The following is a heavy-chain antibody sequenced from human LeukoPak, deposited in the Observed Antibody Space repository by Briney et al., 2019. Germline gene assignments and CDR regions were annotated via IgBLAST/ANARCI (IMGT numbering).Heavy chain of an antibody. J-gene: IGHJ6*04. D-gene: IGHD6-13*01. CDR3: ARQGGYSSLPAV. CDR2: IYTSGST. Sequence: SETLSPTCTVSGGSISSYYWSWIRQPPGKGLEWIGYIYTSGSTNYNPSLKSRVTISVDTSKNQFSLKLSSVTAADTAVYYCARQGGYSSLPAVWGKGTTVTVSS. CDR1: GGSISSYY. V-gene: IGHV4-4*09.